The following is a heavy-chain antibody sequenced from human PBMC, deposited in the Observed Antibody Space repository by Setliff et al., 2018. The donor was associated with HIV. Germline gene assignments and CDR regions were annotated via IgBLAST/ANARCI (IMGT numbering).Heavy chain of an antibody. CDR3: ASDSKETTVVTKTGELSAGLDI. Sequence: GASVKVSCAASRFTFSSDSMSWVRQAPGKGLEWVSSISSSSTYTYYGYSVKGRFTISRDNAKNSLYLQMNSLRAEDTAVYYCASDSKETTVVTKTGELSAGLDIWGQGTVVTVSS. CDR2: ISSSSTYT. CDR1: RFTFSSDS. V-gene: IGHV3-21*01. D-gene: IGHD4-17*01. J-gene: IGHJ3*02.